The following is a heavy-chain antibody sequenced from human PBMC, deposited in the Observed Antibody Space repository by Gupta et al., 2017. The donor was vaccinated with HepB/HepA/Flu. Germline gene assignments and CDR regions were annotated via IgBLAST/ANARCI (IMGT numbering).Heavy chain of an antibody. CDR3: ARGSSIAAVGY. J-gene: IGHJ4*02. Sequence: KPSETLSLTCAVYGGSFSGYYWSWIRQPPGKGLEWIGEINHSGSTNYNPSLKNRVTISIDTSKNQFSLKLSSVTAADTAIYYGARGSSIAAVGYWGQGTLVTVSS. V-gene: IGHV4-34*01. CDR2: INHSGST. CDR1: GGSFSGYY. D-gene: IGHD6-6*01.